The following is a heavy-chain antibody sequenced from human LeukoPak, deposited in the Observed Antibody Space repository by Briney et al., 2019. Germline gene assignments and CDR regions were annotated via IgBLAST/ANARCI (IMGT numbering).Heavy chain of an antibody. J-gene: IGHJ3*02. CDR1: GFTVSSNY. CDR3: ARDSLYCSSTSCEAFDI. CDR2: IYSGGST. V-gene: IGHV3-53*01. Sequence: GGSLRLSCAASGFTVSSNYMSWVRQAPGKGLEWVSVIYSGGSTYYADAVKGRFTISRDNAKNTLYLQMNSLRAEDTAVYYCARDSLYCSSTSCEAFDIWGQGTMVTVSS. D-gene: IGHD2-2*01.